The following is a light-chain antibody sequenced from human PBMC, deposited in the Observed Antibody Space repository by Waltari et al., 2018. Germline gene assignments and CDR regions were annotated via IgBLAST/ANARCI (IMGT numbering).Light chain of an antibody. CDR1: TSNIGSHT. CDR3: AAWDDSLNGWV. V-gene: IGLV1-44*01. J-gene: IGLJ3*02. CDR2: SNN. Sequence: QSLLTQPPSASGTPGQRVPISCSGSTSNIGSHTVNWYQQLPGTAPKLLIFSNNQRPSGVPDRFSGSKSGTSASLAISGLQSEDEADYYCAAWDDSLNGWVFGGGTKLTVL.